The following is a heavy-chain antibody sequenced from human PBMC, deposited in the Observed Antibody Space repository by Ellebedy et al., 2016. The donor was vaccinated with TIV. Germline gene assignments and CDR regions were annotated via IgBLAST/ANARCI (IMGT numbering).Heavy chain of an antibody. J-gene: IGHJ4*02. D-gene: IGHD1-7*01. Sequence: GESLKISCAASGLTFSNNAMSWVRQAPGKGLEWVSTIGGTGGTTYYRESVKGRFTVSRDTSRNTRYLQMSSLRAEDTAVYYCAKLPVAYNWNYADDYWGQGTLVTVSS. CDR1: GLTFSNNA. V-gene: IGHV3-23*01. CDR3: AKLPVAYNWNYADDY. CDR2: IGGTGGTT.